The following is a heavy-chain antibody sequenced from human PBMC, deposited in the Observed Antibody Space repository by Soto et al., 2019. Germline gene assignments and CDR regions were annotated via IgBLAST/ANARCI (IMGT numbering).Heavy chain of an antibody. D-gene: IGHD2-2*01. Sequence: QVQLVQSGAEVQKPGSSVKVSCKASGGTFSSYAISWVRQAPGQGLEWMGGIIPISETTNYAQKFQGRVRITADDSKSTAYMEQSSLRSEDTAVYYCARSQGSSTSLEIYYYYYYGMDVWGQGTTVTVSS. CDR2: IIPISETT. J-gene: IGHJ6*02. CDR3: ARSQGSSTSLEIYYYYYYGMDV. CDR1: GGTFSSYA. V-gene: IGHV1-69*01.